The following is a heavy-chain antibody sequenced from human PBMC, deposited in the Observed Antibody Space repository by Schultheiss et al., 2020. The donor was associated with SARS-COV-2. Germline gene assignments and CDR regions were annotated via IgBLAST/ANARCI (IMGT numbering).Heavy chain of an antibody. Sequence: GGSLRLSCAASGFTVSDTSMSWVRQAPGKGLEWVSYISGSGDYTNYADSVKGRFTISRDNAKNSLYLQMNSLRDEDTAVYYCARVVAQGLVYYYYYMDVWGKGTTVTVSS. CDR3: ARVVAQGLVYYYYYMDV. J-gene: IGHJ6*03. CDR2: ISGSGDYT. V-gene: IGHV3-11*05. D-gene: IGHD6-19*01. CDR1: GFTVSDTS.